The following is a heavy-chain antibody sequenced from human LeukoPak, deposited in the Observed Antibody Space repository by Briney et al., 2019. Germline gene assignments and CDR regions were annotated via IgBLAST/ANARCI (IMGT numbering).Heavy chain of an antibody. CDR1: GGSFGGYF. D-gene: IGHD4-17*01. Sequence: SETLSLTCAVYGGSFGGYFWSWIRQPPGKGPEYIGEINHIGNTGYNPSLKSRVAISVDTSKNQFSLNLYSVTAADTAVYYCARKTVTTGVDYWGQGTLVTVSA. J-gene: IGHJ4*02. CDR3: ARKTVTTGVDY. V-gene: IGHV4-34*01. CDR2: INHIGNT.